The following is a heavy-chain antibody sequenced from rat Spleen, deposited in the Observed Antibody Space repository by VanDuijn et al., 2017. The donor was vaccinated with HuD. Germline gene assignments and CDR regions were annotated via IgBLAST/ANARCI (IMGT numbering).Heavy chain of an antibody. D-gene: IGHD1-9*01. CDR3: ARRHYGYTDYFDY. J-gene: IGHJ2*01. CDR1: GFTFSDYY. Sequence: EVQLVESDGGLVQPGRSLKLSCAASGFTFSDYYMAWVRQAPKKGLEWVATIIYDGSRTYYRDSVKGRFTISRDNAKSTLSLQMDSLRSEDTATYYCARRHYGYTDYFDYWGQGVMVTVSS. V-gene: IGHV5S10*01. CDR2: IIYDGSRT.